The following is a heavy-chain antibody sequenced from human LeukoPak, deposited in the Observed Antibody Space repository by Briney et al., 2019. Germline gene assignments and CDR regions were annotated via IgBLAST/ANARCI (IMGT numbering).Heavy chain of an antibody. D-gene: IGHD6-19*01. J-gene: IGHJ4*02. CDR1: GFTFSSYA. Sequence: GGSLRLSCAASGFTFSSYAMSWVRQAPGKGLEWVSAISGSGGSTYYADSVKGRFTISRDNSKNTLYLQMNSLRAGDTAVYYCAKEGIAVAGRLAYYFDYWGRGTLVTVSS. CDR2: ISGSGGST. CDR3: AKEGIAVAGRLAYYFDY. V-gene: IGHV3-23*01.